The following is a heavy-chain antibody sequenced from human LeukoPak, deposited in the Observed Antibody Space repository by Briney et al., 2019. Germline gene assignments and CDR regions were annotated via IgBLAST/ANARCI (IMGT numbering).Heavy chain of an antibody. CDR3: VRTSGYLAY. CDR2: ITGGGDTT. CDR1: GITFSSYG. V-gene: IGHV3-23*01. J-gene: IGHJ4*02. D-gene: IGHD3-22*01. Sequence: HPGGSLRLSCAASGITFSSYGMGWVRQAPVKGLEWVSAITGGGDTTYYADSVKGRFTISRDNSKNTLFLQMNSLRADDTAVYHCVRTSGYLAYWGQGTLVTVSS.